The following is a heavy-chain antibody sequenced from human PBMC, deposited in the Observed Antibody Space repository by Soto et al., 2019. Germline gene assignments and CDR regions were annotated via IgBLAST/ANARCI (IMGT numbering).Heavy chain of an antibody. Sequence: GESLKISCKGSGYSFTSYWISWVRQMPGKGLEWMGRIDPSDSYTNYSPSFQGHVTISADKSISTAYLQWSSLKASDTAMYYCAIPWSGSPHNDAFDIWGQGTMVTV. J-gene: IGHJ3*02. CDR3: AIPWSGSPHNDAFDI. V-gene: IGHV5-10-1*01. CDR1: GYSFTSYW. D-gene: IGHD1-26*01. CDR2: IDPSDSYT.